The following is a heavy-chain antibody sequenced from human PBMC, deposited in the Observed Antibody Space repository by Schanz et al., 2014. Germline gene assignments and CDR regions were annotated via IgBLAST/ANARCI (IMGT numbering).Heavy chain of an antibody. CDR3: ARGRRGDCRRTSCTYYFDY. D-gene: IGHD2-2*01. Sequence: EVQLLASGGGLVQPGGSLRLTCLTSGFTFTDHAMSWVRQAPGKGLECVANRNQDASEKYYVDSVKGRFNISRDNARNSLFLQTNSLRAGDTAVYYCARGRRGDCRRTSCTYYFDYWGQGTLVTVSS. J-gene: IGHJ4*02. CDR1: GFTFTDHA. CDR2: RNQDASEK. V-gene: IGHV3-7*01.